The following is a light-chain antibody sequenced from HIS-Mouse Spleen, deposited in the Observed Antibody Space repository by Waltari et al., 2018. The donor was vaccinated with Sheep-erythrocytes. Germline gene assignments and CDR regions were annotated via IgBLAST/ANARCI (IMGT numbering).Light chain of an antibody. J-gene: IGLJ3*02. CDR2: EGS. V-gene: IGLV2-23*01. Sequence: QSAPTQPASLSGSPGPSTTISCTGTSSAVGSYNLVSWYQQHPGKAPILMIYEGSKRPSGVSNRFSGSKSGNTASLTISGLQAEDEADYYCCSYAGSSTPWVFGGGTKLTVL. CDR1: SSAVGSYNL. CDR3: CSYAGSSTPWV.